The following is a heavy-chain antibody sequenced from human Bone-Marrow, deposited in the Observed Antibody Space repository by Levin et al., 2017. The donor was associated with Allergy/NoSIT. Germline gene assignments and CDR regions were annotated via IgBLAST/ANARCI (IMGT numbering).Heavy chain of an antibody. CDR3: ATDLRARFMGDNYFES. CDR1: GHTLTGLS. D-gene: IGHD3-3*01. J-gene: IGHJ4*02. Sequence: GASVKVSCKISGHTLTGLSIHWVRHTPAKGLEWMGGYDPEESETVYAQKFQGRFTMTEDTSTDTAYMELRSLRYEDTAIFFCATDLRARFMGDNYFESWGQGTLVTVSS. V-gene: IGHV1-24*01. CDR2: YDPEESET.